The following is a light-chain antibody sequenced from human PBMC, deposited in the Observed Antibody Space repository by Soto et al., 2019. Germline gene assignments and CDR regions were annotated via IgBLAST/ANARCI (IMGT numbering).Light chain of an antibody. CDR1: QSFRGL. CDR2: DAY. CDR3: QKRHMWPIT. V-gene: IGKV3-11*01. J-gene: IGKJ5*01. Sequence: EVVLTQSPVTVSLSPGERATLSSRASQSFRGLLAWYQQKTGQAPRILIYDAYNRATGIPHRFSGSGSGTDLNLTISSLEPEDSAVYYCQKRHMWPITCGQGTRLEIK.